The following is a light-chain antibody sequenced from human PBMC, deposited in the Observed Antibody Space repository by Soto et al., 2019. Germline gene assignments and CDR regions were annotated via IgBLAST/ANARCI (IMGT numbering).Light chain of an antibody. V-gene: IGKV3D-20*02. J-gene: IGKJ4*01. CDR1: QSVNSNY. CDR2: GIS. CDR3: QHREDWPLT. Sequence: IVMTQSPAPLSLSPGERATLSCRASQSVNSNYLAWYQQKPGQAPRLLIYGISKRATDIPDRFSGGGSGTDFTLTISSLEPEDFAVYYCQHREDWPLTFGGGTKVDIK.